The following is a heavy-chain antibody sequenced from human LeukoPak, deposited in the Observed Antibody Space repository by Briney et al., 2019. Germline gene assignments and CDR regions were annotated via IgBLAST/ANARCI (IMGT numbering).Heavy chain of an antibody. D-gene: IGHD6-19*01. V-gene: IGHV3-23*01. J-gene: IGHJ4*02. CDR1: GFTFSSYA. CDR2: VSGSGGGT. CDR3: AKANSSGWYGFDS. Sequence: PGGSLRLSCAASGFTFSSYAMSWVRQAPGKGLEWVSAVSGSGGGTYYADSVKGRFTISRDNSKNTLYLQMNSLRAEDTAVYYCAKANSSGWYGFDSWGQGTLVTVSS.